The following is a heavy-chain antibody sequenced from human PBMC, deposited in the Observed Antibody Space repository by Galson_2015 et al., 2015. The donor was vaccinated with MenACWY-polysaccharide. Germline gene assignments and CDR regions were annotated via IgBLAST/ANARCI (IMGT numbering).Heavy chain of an antibody. V-gene: IGHV4-34*01. CDR2: INPSGST. CDR3: AIGKSRYSNY. CDR1: GGSFSGYY. Sequence: ETLSLTCAVYGGSFSGYYWTWIRQPPGEGLEWIGEINPSGSTNYNTSLQSRVTISLDTSKNEFSLKVSSVTAADTAMYYCAIGKSRYSNYWGQGTLVTVSS. J-gene: IGHJ4*02. D-gene: IGHD4-11*01.